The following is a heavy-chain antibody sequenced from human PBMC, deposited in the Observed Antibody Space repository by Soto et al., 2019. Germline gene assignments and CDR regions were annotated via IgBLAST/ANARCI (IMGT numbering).Heavy chain of an antibody. CDR2: IYHGGTT. V-gene: IGHV4-31*11. J-gene: IGHJ4*02. CDR1: GGSINSAGSY. Sequence: SETLSLTCAVSGGSINSAGSYWSWIRQIPGRGLEWIGHIYHGGTTDYNPSLKSRITMSVDTSKNQFSLELNSVTAADTAVYYCARYCSGGTCYDRIDYWGQGTLVSVSS. CDR3: ARYCSGGTCYDRIDY. D-gene: IGHD2-15*01.